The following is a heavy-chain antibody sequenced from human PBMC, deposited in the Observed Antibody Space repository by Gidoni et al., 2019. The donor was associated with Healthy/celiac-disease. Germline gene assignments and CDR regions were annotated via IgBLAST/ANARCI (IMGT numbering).Heavy chain of an antibody. J-gene: IGHJ4*02. CDR3: AKDREWLVPFVFDY. V-gene: IGHV3-23*01. Sequence: EVQLLESGGGLVQPGGSLTLSCAASGFTFSSYTMSWVRQAQGKGLGWVSAISGSGGSTYYADSVKGRFTISRDNSKNTLYLQMNSLRAEDTAVYYCAKDREWLVPFVFDYWGQGTLVTVSS. CDR1: GFTFSSYT. D-gene: IGHD6-19*01. CDR2: ISGSGGST.